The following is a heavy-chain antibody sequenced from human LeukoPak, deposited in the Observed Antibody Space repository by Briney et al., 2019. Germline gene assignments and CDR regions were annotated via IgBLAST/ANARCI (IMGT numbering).Heavy chain of an antibody. CDR3: ARDLGYDGFDWAP. J-gene: IGHJ5*02. CDR1: GGSIRSYY. V-gene: IGHV4-59*01. CDR2: IYYIGST. D-gene: IGHD5-12*01. Sequence: SETLSLSCTVSGGSIRSYYWSWIRQPPGKGLECIGYIYYIGSTNYNPSLKSRVTISLDTSKSQFSLKLTSVTPADTAVYYCARDLGYDGFDWAPWGQGTLVTVSS.